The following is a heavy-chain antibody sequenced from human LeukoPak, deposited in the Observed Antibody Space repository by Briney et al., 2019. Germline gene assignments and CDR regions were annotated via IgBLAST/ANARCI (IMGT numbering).Heavy chain of an antibody. CDR3: ARAHLTGVDAFDI. CDR2: MNQDGSEK. D-gene: IGHD2-8*01. J-gene: IGHJ3*02. CDR1: GFTFSSYW. Sequence: PGGSVRLSCAASGFTFSSYWMSWVRQAPGKGQESVANMNQDGSEKYYVDSMKGRFTISRDNAMNSLYLQINSLRAEDTAVYYCARAHLTGVDAFDIWGHGTMVTVSS. V-gene: IGHV3-7*01.